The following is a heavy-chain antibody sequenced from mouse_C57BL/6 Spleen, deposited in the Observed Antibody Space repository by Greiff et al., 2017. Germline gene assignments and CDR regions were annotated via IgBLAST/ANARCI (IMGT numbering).Heavy chain of an antibody. CDR2: INYDGSST. Sequence: EVKLMESEGGLVQPGSSMKLSCTASGFTFSDYYVAWVRQVPEKGLEWVANINYDGSSTYYLDSLKSRFLISRDNAKNILYLQMSSLKSEDTATYYCARDQGRGYAMDYWGQGTSVTVSS. CDR3: ARDQGRGYAMDY. CDR1: GFTFSDYY. D-gene: IGHD1-1*01. V-gene: IGHV5-16*01. J-gene: IGHJ4*01.